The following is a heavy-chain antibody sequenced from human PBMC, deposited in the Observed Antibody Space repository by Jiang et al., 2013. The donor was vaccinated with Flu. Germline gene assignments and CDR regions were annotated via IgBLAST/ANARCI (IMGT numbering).Heavy chain of an antibody. V-gene: IGHV4-34*01. CDR1: VGPSVVTT. Sequence: TCAVYVGPSVVTTGAGSASPRKGLEWIGEINHSGSTNYNPSLKSRVTISVDTSKNQFSLKLSSVTAADTAVYYCARFGELFHYFDYWGQGTLVTVSS. D-gene: IGHD3-10*01. CDR2: INHSGST. CDR3: ARFGELFHYFDY. J-gene: IGHJ4*02.